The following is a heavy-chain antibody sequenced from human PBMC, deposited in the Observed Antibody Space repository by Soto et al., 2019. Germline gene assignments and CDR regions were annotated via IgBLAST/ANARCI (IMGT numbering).Heavy chain of an antibody. V-gene: IGHV4-30-4*01. CDR1: GDSFGSGNTY. CDR3: ARVPSPFDFYYAMDV. CDR2: IFSSGTT. Sequence: QVQLRESGPGLVMPSQTLSLTCTVSGDSFGSGNTYWSWIRQAPGKGLEWIGYIFSSGTTYYNPSLKSRLTMSLNTSQNQFSLKLNSVTAADTAGYFCARVPSPFDFYYAMDVWGQGTTGSVSS. D-gene: IGHD3-16*01. J-gene: IGHJ6*02.